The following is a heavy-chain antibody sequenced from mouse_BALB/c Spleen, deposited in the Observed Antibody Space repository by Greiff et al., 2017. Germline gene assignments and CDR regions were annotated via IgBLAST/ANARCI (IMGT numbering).Heavy chain of an antibody. CDR3: ARGGSFAY. CDR2: IYPSTGYT. Sequence: VQLQQSGAELAKPGASVKMSCKASGYTFTSYWMHWVKQRPGQGLEWIGYIYPSTGYTEYNQKFKDKATLTADKSSSTAYMQLSSLTSEDSAVYYCARGGSFAYWGQGTLVTVSA. V-gene: IGHV1-7*01. J-gene: IGHJ3*01. CDR1: GYTFTSYW.